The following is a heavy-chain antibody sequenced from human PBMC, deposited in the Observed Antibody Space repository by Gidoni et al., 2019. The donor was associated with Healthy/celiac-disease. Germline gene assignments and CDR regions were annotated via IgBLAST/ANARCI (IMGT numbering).Heavy chain of an antibody. CDR3: AHSPFLTPRLMYSSSWYYFDY. J-gene: IGHJ4*02. CDR1: VG. D-gene: IGHD6-13*01. Sequence: QITLKESGPTLVKPTQTLTLGVGVGWIRQPPGKALEWLALIYWNDDKRYSPSLKSRLTTTKDTSKNQVVLTMTNMDPVDTATYYCAHSPFLTPRLMYSSSWYYFDYWGQGTLVTVSS. CDR2: IYWNDDK. V-gene: IGHV2-5*01.